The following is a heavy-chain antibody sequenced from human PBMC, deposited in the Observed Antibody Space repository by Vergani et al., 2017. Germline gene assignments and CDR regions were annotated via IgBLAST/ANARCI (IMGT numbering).Heavy chain of an antibody. CDR1: GFTFSSYG. CDR2: KWYDGSNK. V-gene: IGHV3-33*01. CDR3: ARMTYYDFSGAFDI. Sequence: QVQLVESGGGVVQPGRSLRLSCAASGFTFSSYGMHWVRQAPGKGLEWVAVKWYDGSNKYYADSVKGRFTISRDNSKNTLYLQMNRLRAEDTAVYYCARMTYYDFSGAFDIWGQGAMVTVSS. J-gene: IGHJ3*02. D-gene: IGHD3-3*01.